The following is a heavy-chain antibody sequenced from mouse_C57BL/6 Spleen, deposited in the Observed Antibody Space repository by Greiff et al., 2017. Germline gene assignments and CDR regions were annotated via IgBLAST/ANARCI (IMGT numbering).Heavy chain of an antibody. Sequence: VQLQQPGAELVRPGSSVKLSCKASGYTFTSYWMDWVKQRPGQGLEWIGNIYPSDSETHYNQKFKDKATLTVDKSSSTAYMQLSSLTSEDSAVYYCARQLRLRHFDYWGQGTTLTVSS. CDR2: IYPSDSET. CDR3: ARQLRLRHFDY. D-gene: IGHD3-2*02. CDR1: GYTFTSYW. J-gene: IGHJ2*01. V-gene: IGHV1-61*01.